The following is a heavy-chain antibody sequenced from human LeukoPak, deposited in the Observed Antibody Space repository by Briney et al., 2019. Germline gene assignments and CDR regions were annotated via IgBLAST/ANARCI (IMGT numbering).Heavy chain of an antibody. D-gene: IGHD6-6*01. J-gene: IGHJ4*02. CDR3: ARGKYGSSSLIDY. CDR2: ISSSGSTI. CDR1: GFTFSSYE. Sequence: PGGSLRLSCAASGFTFSSYEMNWVRQAPGKGLEWVSYISSSGSTIYYADSVKGRFTISRDNAKHSLYLQMNSLRAEDTAVYYCARGKYGSSSLIDYWGQGTLVTVSS. V-gene: IGHV3-48*03.